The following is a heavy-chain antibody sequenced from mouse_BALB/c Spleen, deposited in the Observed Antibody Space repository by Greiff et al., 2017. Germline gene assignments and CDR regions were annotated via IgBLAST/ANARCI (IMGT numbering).Heavy chain of an antibody. CDR2: ISSGSSNF. J-gene: IGHJ1*01. Sequence: EVQGVESGGGLVQPGGSRKLSCAASGFTFSSFGMHWVRQAPEKGLEWVAYISSGSSNFYYADTVKGRFTISRDNPKNTLFLQMTSLRSEDTAMYDSARTGYDYWYMDVWGEGTSVTVSS. CDR1: GFTFSSFG. CDR3: ARTGYDYWYMDV. D-gene: IGHD2-3*01. V-gene: IGHV5-17*02.